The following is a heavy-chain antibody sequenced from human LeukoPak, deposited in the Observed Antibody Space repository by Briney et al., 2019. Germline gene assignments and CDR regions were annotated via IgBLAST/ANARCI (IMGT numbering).Heavy chain of an antibody. CDR3: ARDQVLLIRGALDI. D-gene: IGHD3-10*01. V-gene: IGHV4-61*02. Sequence: SETLSLTCTVSGDSISSGNNYWSWIRQPAGKGLEWIGRIYSSGNTNYNPSLKSRVTMSVDTSKNQFFLQLSSVTAADTAVYYCARDQVLLIRGALDIWGQGTLVTVSS. CDR2: IYSSGNT. J-gene: IGHJ3*02. CDR1: GDSISSGNNY.